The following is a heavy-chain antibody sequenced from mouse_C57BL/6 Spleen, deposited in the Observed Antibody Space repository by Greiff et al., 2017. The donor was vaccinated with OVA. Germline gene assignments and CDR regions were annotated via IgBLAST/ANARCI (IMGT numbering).Heavy chain of an antibody. CDR1: GYTFTSYW. Sequence: QVQLQQPGAELVKPGASVKLSCKASGYTFTSYWMQWVKQRPGQGLEWIGEIDPSDSYTNYNQKFKGQATLTVDTSSSTAYMQLSSLTSEDSAVYYCARRGRGSSLRYFDVWGTGTTVTVSS. D-gene: IGHD1-1*01. CDR2: IDPSDSYT. J-gene: IGHJ1*03. V-gene: IGHV1-50*01. CDR3: ARRGRGSSLRYFDV.